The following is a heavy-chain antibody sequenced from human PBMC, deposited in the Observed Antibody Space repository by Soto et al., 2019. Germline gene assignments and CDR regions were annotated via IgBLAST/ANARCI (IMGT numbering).Heavy chain of an antibody. V-gene: IGHV4-34*01. D-gene: IGHD3-9*01. CDR2: INHSGST. Sequence: QVQLQQWGAGLLKPSETLSLTCAVYGGSFSGYYWSWIRQPPGKGLEWIGEINHSGSTNYNPSLKSRVTISVDPSKNQFSLKLSSVTAADTAVYYCARGLRLGYWGQGTLVTVSS. J-gene: IGHJ4*02. CDR1: GGSFSGYY. CDR3: ARGLRLGY.